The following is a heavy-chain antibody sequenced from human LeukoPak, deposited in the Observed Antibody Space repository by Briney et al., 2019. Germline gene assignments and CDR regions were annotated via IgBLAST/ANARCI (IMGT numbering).Heavy chain of an antibody. D-gene: IGHD6-19*01. CDR2: VNSDGSST. CDR3: AREMVAVAGISDYYYYGMDV. V-gene: IGHV3-74*01. CDR1: GFTFSIYW. J-gene: IGHJ6*02. Sequence: GGSLRLSCAASGFTFSIYWMHWVRQAPGKGLVWVSRVNSDGSSTSYADSVKGRFTISRDNAKNTLYLQMNSLRAEDTAVYYCAREMVAVAGISDYYYYGMDVWGQGTTVTVSS.